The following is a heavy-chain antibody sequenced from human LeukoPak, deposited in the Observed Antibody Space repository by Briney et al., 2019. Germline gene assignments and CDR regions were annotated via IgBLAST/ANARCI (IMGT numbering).Heavy chain of an antibody. D-gene: IGHD4-17*01. V-gene: IGHV3-23*01. CDR3: AKYWGAYGDYRGRYMDV. Sequence: GGSLRLSCAASGFTYSRYAMSWVRQAPGKGLKWVLGLSGSGSSTYYADSVKGRFTISRDNSKNTLYLQMNSLRAEDTAVYYCAKYWGAYGDYRGRYMDVWGKGTTVTVSS. J-gene: IGHJ6*03. CDR2: LSGSGSST. CDR1: GFTYSRYA.